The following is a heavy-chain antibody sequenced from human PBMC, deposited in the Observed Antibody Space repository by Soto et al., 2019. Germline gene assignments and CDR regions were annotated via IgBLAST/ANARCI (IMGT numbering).Heavy chain of an antibody. J-gene: IGHJ5*02. CDR3: ATQEVGGSYVYTIDP. CDR1: SGSIDNVYW. Sequence: SDTLSLTCAVSSGSIDNVYWWIWVRQSPGKGLEWIGETSHDGATNYNPSLEGRVTISVDTSKNQFSLKLSSVTAADTAVYYCATQEVGGSYVYTIDPWGQGTLVTVSS. D-gene: IGHD1-26*01. CDR2: TSHDGAT. V-gene: IGHV4-4*02.